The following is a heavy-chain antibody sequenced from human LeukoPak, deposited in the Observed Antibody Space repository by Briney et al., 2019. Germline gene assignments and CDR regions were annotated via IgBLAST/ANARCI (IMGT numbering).Heavy chain of an antibody. CDR1: GGSISSGGYS. Sequence: PSETLSLTCAVSGGSISSGGYSWSWIRQPAGKGLEWIGRIYTSGSTNYNPSLKSRVTMSVDTSKNQFSLKLSSVTAADTAVYYCARGVWKHQGYGDYFDWGQGTLVTVSS. CDR2: IYTSGST. CDR3: ARGVWKHQGYGDYFD. J-gene: IGHJ4*02. V-gene: IGHV4-61*02. D-gene: IGHD4-17*01.